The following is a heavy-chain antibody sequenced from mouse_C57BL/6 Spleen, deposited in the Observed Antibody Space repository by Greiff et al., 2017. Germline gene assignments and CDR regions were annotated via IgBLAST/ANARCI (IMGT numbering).Heavy chain of an antibody. CDR3: ARGSPHWYFDV. J-gene: IGHJ1*03. CDR1: GYSITSGYD. CDR2: ISYSGST. V-gene: IGHV3-1*01. Sequence: EVQGVESGPGMVKPSQSLSLTCTVTGYSITSGYDWHWIRHFPGNKLEWMGYISYSGSTNYNPSLKSRISITHDTSKNHFFLKLNSVTTEDTATYYCARGSPHWYFDVWGTGTTVTVSS.